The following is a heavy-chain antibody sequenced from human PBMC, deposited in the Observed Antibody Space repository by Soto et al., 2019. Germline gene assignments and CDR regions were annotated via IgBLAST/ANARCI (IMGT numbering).Heavy chain of an antibody. V-gene: IGHV3-15*07. Sequence: EVQLVESGGGLVKPGGSLRVSCVASGFIFGDAWMNWVRQAPGKGLEWVGRINNKAYGGTTDYAAPVKVRFTISRDDSKNTLYLQMNSLKTEDTAVYYCSTDVPDYGGNSGVGYWGQGTLVTVSS. CDR3: STDVPDYGGNSGVGY. D-gene: IGHD4-17*01. CDR1: GFIFGDAW. J-gene: IGHJ4*02. CDR2: INNKAYGGTT.